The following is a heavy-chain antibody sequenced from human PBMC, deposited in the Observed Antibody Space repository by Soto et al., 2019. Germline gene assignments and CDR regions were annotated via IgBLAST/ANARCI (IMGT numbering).Heavy chain of an antibody. CDR2: ISYDGSIK. J-gene: IGHJ4*02. CDR1: GFTFSSSG. V-gene: IGHV3-33*01. CDR3: ARDATDSVFDY. Sequence: GGSLRLSCAASGFTFSSSGMHWVRQAPGKGLEWVAFISYDGSIKYYADSVKGRFTTSRDNSKTTLYLQMNSLGAEDTAMYYCARDATDSVFDYWGQGTLVTVSS.